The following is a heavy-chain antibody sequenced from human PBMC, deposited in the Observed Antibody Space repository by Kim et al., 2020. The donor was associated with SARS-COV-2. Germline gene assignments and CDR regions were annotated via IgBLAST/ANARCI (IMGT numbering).Heavy chain of an antibody. CDR3: ATSAVADAEYFQH. J-gene: IGHJ1*01. Sequence: ADSVQGRFTISRDNSKTTLYLQMNSLRAEDTAVYYCATSAVADAEYFQHWGQGTLVTVSS. D-gene: IGHD2-15*01. V-gene: IGHV3-33*01.